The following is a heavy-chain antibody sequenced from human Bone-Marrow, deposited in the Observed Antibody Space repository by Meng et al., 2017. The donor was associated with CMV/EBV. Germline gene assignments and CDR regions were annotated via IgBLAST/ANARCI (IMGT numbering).Heavy chain of an antibody. CDR2: IYYSGST. CDR3: AKGPDYYGSGSFFDY. V-gene: IGHV4-31*02. D-gene: IGHD3-10*01. J-gene: IGHJ4*02. Sequence: GSSISSGGYYWSWIRQHPGKGLEWIGYIYYSGSTYYNPSLKSRVTISVDTSKNQFSLKLSSVTAADTAVYYCAKGPDYYGSGSFFDYWGQGTLVTVSS. CDR1: GSSISSGGYY.